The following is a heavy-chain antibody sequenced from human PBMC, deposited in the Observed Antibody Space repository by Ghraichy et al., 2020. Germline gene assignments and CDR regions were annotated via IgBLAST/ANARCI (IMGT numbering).Heavy chain of an antibody. D-gene: IGHD2-21*02. CDR3: ARTKGPCGGDCDFPQNWCFDL. CDR1: GGSISGGSYY. J-gene: IGHJ2*01. Sequence: SETLSLTCTVSGGSISGGSYYWGWIRQPPGKGLEWIGNIYYSGNTYYNPSLKSRVAISVDTSKNQFSLKLSSVTATDTAVYYCARTKGPCGGDCDFPQNWCFDLWGRGTLVTVSS. V-gene: IGHV4-39*01. CDR2: IYYSGNT.